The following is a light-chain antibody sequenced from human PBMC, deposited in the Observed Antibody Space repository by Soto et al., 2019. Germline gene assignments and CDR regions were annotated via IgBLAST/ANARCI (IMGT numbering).Light chain of an antibody. CDR3: QQYNNWPLT. Sequence: IVMTQCPATLSVYPGERATLSCRASQSVSSNLAWYQQKPGQAPRLLIYGASSRATGIPVRFSGSGSGTEFTLTISSLQSEDFAVYYCQQYNNWPLTFGQGARLEIK. CDR2: GAS. J-gene: IGKJ5*01. V-gene: IGKV3-15*01. CDR1: QSVSSN.